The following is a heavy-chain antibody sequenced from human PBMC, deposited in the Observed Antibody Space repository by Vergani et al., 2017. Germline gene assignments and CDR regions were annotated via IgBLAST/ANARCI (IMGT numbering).Heavy chain of an antibody. D-gene: IGHD3-10*01. CDR1: GGTFSSYA. V-gene: IGHV1-69*13. J-gene: IGHJ6*03. CDR2: IIPIFGTA. CDR3: ARANRVGVNRYYYMDV. Sequence: VQLVQSGAEVKKPGATVKVSCKASGGTFSSYAISWVRQAPGQGLEWMGGIIPIFGTANYAQKFQGRVTITADESTSTAYMELSSLRSEDTAVYYCARANRVGVNRYYYMDVWGKGTTVTVSS.